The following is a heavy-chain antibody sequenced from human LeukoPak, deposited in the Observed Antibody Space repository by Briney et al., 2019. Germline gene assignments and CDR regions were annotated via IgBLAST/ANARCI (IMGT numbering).Heavy chain of an antibody. Sequence: SETLSLTCTVSGGSVSSGSYYWSWIRQPPGKGLEWIGEINHSGSTNYNPSLKSRVTISVDTSKNQFSLKLSSVTAADTAVYYCARDSAADNWFDPWGQGTLVTVSS. D-gene: IGHD6-13*01. CDR1: GGSVSSGSYY. V-gene: IGHV4-61*01. CDR3: ARDSAADNWFDP. J-gene: IGHJ5*02. CDR2: INHSGST.